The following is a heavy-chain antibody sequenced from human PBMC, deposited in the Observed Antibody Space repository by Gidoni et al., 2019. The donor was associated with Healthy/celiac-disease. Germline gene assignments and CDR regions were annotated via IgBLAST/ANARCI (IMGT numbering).Heavy chain of an antibody. J-gene: IGHJ5*02. CDR3: AREGIAVAGTNWFDP. Sequence: QVQLVESGGGVVQPGRSPRLSWAAPEFTLRSYAMHWVRQAPGKGLEWVAVISYDGSNKYYADSVKGRFTISRDNSKNTLYLQMNSLRAEDTAVYYCAREGIAVAGTNWFDPWGQGTLVTVSS. D-gene: IGHD6-19*01. V-gene: IGHV3-30*01. CDR2: ISYDGSNK. CDR1: EFTLRSYA.